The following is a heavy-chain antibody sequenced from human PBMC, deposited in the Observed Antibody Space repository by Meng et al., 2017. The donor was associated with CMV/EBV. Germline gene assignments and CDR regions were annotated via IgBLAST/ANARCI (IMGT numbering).Heavy chain of an antibody. J-gene: IGHJ4*02. V-gene: IGHV3-48*03. D-gene: IGHD3-3*01. Sequence: GESLRLSCAASGFTFSSYEMNWVRQAPGKGLEWVSYISSSGSTIYYADSVKGRFTISRDNAKNSLYLQMNSLRAEDTAVYYCARDGPVLRFLEWLSPFDYWGQGTLVTVSS. CDR1: GFTFSSYE. CDR2: ISSSGSTI. CDR3: ARDGPVLRFLEWLSPFDY.